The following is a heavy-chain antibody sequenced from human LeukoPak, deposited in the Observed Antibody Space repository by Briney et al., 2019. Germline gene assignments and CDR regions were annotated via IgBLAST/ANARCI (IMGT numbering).Heavy chain of an antibody. CDR2: MNPNSGNT. D-gene: IGHD3-9*01. Sequence: ASVKVSCTASGYTFTSYDINWVRQAPGQGLEWMGWMNPNSGNTGYAQKFQGRVTMTRNTSISTAYMELSSLRSEDTAVYYCAREPGRYFDWLLSGGTDYWGQGTLVTVSS. J-gene: IGHJ4*02. CDR1: GYTFTSYD. V-gene: IGHV1-8*01. CDR3: AREPGRYFDWLLSGGTDY.